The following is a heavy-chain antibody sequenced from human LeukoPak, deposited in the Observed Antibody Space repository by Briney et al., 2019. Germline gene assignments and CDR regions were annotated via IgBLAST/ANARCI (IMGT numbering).Heavy chain of an antibody. D-gene: IGHD3-22*01. J-gene: IGHJ3*02. V-gene: IGHV3-64*01. Sequence: GGSLRLSCAASGFTFSSYAMHWFRQAPGKGLEFVSAISSNGGSTYYAKSVKGRFTVSRDNSKNTLSLQMGSLRAEDMAVYYCARRNYYVSSGYFSGDAFDIWGQGTMVTVSS. CDR1: GFTFSSYA. CDR3: ARRNYYVSSGYFSGDAFDI. CDR2: ISSNGGST.